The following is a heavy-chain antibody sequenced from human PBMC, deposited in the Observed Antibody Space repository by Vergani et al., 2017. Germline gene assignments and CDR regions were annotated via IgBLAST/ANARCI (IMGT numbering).Heavy chain of an antibody. J-gene: IGHJ6*02. V-gene: IGHV3-30*02. CDR1: GFTLSSHA. D-gene: IGHD1-26*01. Sequence: QVQLEESGGGVVQPGRSLRLSCAGSGFTLSSHAMHWVRQAPGKGLEWVAFIWYDGSNKYYADSVKGRFTISRDNSKNTLYLQMNSLSAEDTAVYYCAKDSSWAYGMDVWGQGP. CDR3: AKDSSWAYGMDV. CDR2: IWYDGSNK.